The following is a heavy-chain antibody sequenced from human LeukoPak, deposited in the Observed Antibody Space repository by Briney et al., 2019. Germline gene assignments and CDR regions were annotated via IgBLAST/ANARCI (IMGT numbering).Heavy chain of an antibody. CDR3: AKLTSSSSSPWFDP. CDR1: GFTLSSYA. CDR2: ISGSGGST. V-gene: IGHV3-23*01. J-gene: IGHJ5*02. D-gene: IGHD6-6*01. Sequence: GGSQTLSCAASGFTLSSYAMRWGRRAPGKGLEWVSAISGSGGSTYYADSVKGRFTISRDNYKNTLYLQINSLRAEDTAVYYCAKLTSSSSSPWFDPWGQGTLVTVSS.